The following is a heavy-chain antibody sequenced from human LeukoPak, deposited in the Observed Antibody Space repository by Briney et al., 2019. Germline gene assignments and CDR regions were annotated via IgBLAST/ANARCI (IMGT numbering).Heavy chain of an antibody. CDR1: GDSISYFY. V-gene: IGHV4-4*07. J-gene: IGHJ5*02. Sequence: SETLSLTCSVSGDSISYFYWSWIRQAAGKGLEWIGRIYNSGSTDYNASLKSRVTMSVDTSKNQLSLKVISVTAADTAVYYCARVRYCTNGVCYTGRWFDPWGQGTLVTVSS. D-gene: IGHD2-8*01. CDR2: IYNSGST. CDR3: ARVRYCTNGVCYTGRWFDP.